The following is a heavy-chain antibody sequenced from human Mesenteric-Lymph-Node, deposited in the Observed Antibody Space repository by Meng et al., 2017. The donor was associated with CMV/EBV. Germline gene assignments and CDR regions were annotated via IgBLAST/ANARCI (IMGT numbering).Heavy chain of an antibody. V-gene: IGHV3-7*01. CDR1: GFTFSSYW. CDR3: AKPYSSSGYDYYYYGMDV. CDR2: IKQDGNET. D-gene: IGHD6-13*01. Sequence: GESLKISCAASGFTFSSYWMSWVRQAPGKGLEWVANIKQDGNETYYVDSVKGRFTVSRDNAKNAPYMQMNSLRAEDSALYYCAKPYSSSGYDYYYYGMDVWGQGTTVTVSS. J-gene: IGHJ6*02.